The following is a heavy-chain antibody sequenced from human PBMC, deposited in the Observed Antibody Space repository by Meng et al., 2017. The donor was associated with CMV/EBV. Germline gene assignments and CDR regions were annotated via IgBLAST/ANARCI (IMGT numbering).Heavy chain of an antibody. J-gene: IGHJ2*01. V-gene: IGHV3-33*06. CDR2: IWYDGSNK. CDR3: AKGAGYSHEAYNWYFDL. Sequence: GESLKISCAAPGFTFSSYGMHWVRQAPGKGLEWVAVIWYDGSNKYYADSVKGRFTVSRDNSKNTLYLQVNSLRAEDTAVYYCAKGAGYSHEAYNWYFDLWGRGTLVTVSS. D-gene: IGHD2-15*01. CDR1: GFTFSSYG.